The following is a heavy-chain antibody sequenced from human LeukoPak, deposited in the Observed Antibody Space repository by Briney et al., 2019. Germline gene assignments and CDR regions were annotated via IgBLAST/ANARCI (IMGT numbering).Heavy chain of an antibody. D-gene: IGHD5-24*01. CDR3: AKDSGWIQFID. J-gene: IGHJ4*02. Sequence: GGSLRLSCAASGFTFSTHGMSWVRQAPGKGLEWVSGVTPSGDPTYYADSVKGRFIISRDNSKNTMYLQMNSLRAEDTGVYYCAKDSGWIQFIDWGQGTPVTVSS. CDR2: VTPSGDPT. CDR1: GFTFSTHG. V-gene: IGHV3-23*01.